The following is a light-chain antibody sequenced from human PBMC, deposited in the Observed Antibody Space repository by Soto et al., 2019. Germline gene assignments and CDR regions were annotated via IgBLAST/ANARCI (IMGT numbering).Light chain of an antibody. Sequence: DIQLTQSPSFLSPSIGESVTITCRASQVISTSLAWYQVKPGKAPKLLIFDASNLESGVPSRFSGSGSGTEFTLTIGSLQPDDFATYYCLQYHTYRTFGQGSKVDVK. CDR3: LQYHTYRT. CDR2: DAS. V-gene: IGKV1-9*01. J-gene: IGKJ1*01. CDR1: QVISTS.